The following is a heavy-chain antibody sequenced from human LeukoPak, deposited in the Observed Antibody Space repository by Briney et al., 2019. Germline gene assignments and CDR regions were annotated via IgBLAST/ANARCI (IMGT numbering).Heavy chain of an antibody. CDR2: INPKSGGT. D-gene: IGHD2-15*01. CDR3: ARDPSGSCSGGTCYVDWFDP. CDR1: GYTFTDYY. Sequence: ASVKVSCKASGYTFTDYYIHGVRQAPGQGGEGMGWINPKSGGTHYAQKFQGRVTITRDTSISPAYMELRRLTSDDTAVYYCARDPSGSCSGGTCYVDWFDPWGQGTLVTVSS. J-gene: IGHJ5*02. V-gene: IGHV1-2*02.